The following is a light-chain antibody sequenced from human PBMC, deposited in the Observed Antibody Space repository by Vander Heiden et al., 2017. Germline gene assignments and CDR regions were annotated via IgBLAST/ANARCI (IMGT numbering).Light chain of an antibody. CDR1: QSVGSW. Sequence: DIQMTQSPSTLSASVGDRLTITCRASQSVGSWLAWYQQKPGRAPRPLIFKASSLQSGVPSRFSGSGSGNEFTLTISSLQPDDFATYYCQQYNGYPTFGQGTKVEIK. CDR2: KAS. CDR3: QQYNGYPT. V-gene: IGKV1-5*03. J-gene: IGKJ1*01.